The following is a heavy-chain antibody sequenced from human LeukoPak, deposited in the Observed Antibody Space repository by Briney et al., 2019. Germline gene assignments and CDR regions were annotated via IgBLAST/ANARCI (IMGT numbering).Heavy chain of an antibody. CDR2: INPDNGGT. J-gene: IGHJ5*02. V-gene: IGHV1-18*04. D-gene: IGHD4-17*01. CDR1: GYTFTDYY. Sequence: ASVKVSCRASGYTFTDYYIHWVRQAPGQGLEWMGWINPDNGGTNYAQKLQGRVTMTTDTSTSTAYMELRSLRSDDTAVYYCARTTVTTVDWFDPWGQGTLVTVSS. CDR3: ARTTVTTVDWFDP.